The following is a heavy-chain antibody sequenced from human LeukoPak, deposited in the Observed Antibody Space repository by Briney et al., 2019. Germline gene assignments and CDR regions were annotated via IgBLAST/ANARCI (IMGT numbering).Heavy chain of an antibody. CDR3: ASPRGHYYDSSGYYFSYYYYMDV. D-gene: IGHD3-22*01. CDR1: GGSISSSSYY. CDR2: IYYSGST. V-gene: IGHV4-39*01. J-gene: IGHJ6*03. Sequence: SETLSLTCTVSGGSISSSSYYWGWIRQPPGKGLEWIGSIYYSGSTYYNLSLKSRVTISVDTSKNQFSLKLSSVTAADTAVYYCASPRGHYYDSSGYYFSYYYYMDVWGKGTTVTVSS.